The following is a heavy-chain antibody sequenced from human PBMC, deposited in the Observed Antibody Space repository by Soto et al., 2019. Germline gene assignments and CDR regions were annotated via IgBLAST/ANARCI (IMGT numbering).Heavy chain of an antibody. CDR1: GYTFTSYG. D-gene: IGHD3-9*01. CDR3: AREIGTGTSLGYYGMDV. CDR2: ISAYNGNT. J-gene: IGHJ6*02. Sequence: ASVKVSCKASGYTFTSYGISWVRQAPGQGLEWMGWISAYNGNTNYAQKLQGRVTMTTDTSTSTAYMELRSLRPDDTAVYYCAREIGTGTSLGYYGMDVWGQGTTVTVSS. V-gene: IGHV1-18*04.